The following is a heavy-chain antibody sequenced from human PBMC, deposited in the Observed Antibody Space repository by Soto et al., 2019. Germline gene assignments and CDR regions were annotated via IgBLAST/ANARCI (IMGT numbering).Heavy chain of an antibody. CDR2: IFYSGST. D-gene: IGHD3-10*01. CDR1: GGSISSSSYY. Sequence: SETLSLTCTVSGGSISSSSYYWGWIRQPPGKRLEWIGRIFYSGSTYYNPSLKSRVPISVDTSKNQFSLKLSSVTAADTAVYYCARDAPYYYCSGSFYNAKGPRVEDYYYGMDVWGQGTTVTVSS. J-gene: IGHJ6*02. CDR3: ARDAPYYYCSGSFYNAKGPRVEDYYYGMDV. V-gene: IGHV4-39*07.